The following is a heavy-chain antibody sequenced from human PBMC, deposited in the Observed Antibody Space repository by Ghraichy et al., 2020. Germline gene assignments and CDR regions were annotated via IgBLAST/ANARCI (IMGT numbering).Heavy chain of an antibody. Sequence: SQTLSLTCTVSGGSISSSSYYWGWIRQPPGKGLEWIGSIYYSGSTYYNPSLKSRVTISVDTSKNQFSLKLSSVTAADTAVYYCARHRLKVGATDYWGQGTLVTVSS. CDR2: IYYSGST. D-gene: IGHD1-26*01. J-gene: IGHJ4*02. CDR3: ARHRLKVGATDY. CDR1: GGSISSSSYY. V-gene: IGHV4-39*01.